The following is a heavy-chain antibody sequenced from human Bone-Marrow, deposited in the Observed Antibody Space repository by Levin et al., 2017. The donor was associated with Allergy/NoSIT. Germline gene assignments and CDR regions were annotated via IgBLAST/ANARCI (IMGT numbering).Heavy chain of an antibody. V-gene: IGHV3-48*02. CDR1: GFTFSDFS. Sequence: GGSLRLSCEASGFTFSDFSMNWVRQAPGKGLEWVSYIRSRSSTIYYADSVKGRFTISRDDAKHSLYLQMNSPRDEDTAVYYCARLQSSYGSGGNPGFDHWGQGTLVTVS. J-gene: IGHJ5*02. CDR3: ARLQSSYGSGGNPGFDH. CDR2: IRSRSSTI. D-gene: IGHD3-10*01.